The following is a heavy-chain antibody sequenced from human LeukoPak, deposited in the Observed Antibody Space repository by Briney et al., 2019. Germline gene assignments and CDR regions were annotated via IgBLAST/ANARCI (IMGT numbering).Heavy chain of an antibody. D-gene: IGHD2-2*01. V-gene: IGHV6-1*01. J-gene: IGHJ5*02. CDR1: GDSVSSNSVT. CDR2: TYYRSTWYN. Sequence: SQTLSLTCAISGDSVSSNSVTWNWIRQSPSRGLEWLGRTYYRSTWYNDYAVSVRGRITVNPDTSKNQLSLHLNSVAPEDTAVYYCARRLTQYDCFDPWGQGILVTVSS. CDR3: ARRLTQYDCFDP.